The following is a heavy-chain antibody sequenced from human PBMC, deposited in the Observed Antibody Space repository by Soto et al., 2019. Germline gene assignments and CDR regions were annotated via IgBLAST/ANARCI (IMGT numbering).Heavy chain of an antibody. CDR1: GFTFSSYG. D-gene: IGHD1-26*01. V-gene: IGHV3-30*18. Sequence: QVQLVESGGGVVQPGRSLRLSCAASGFTFSSYGMHWVRQAPGKGLEWVAVISYDGSNKYYADSVKGRFTISRDNSKNTLYLQMNSLRAEDTAVYYCAKARIVGATNYYYGMDVWGQGNTVTVSS. CDR2: ISYDGSNK. J-gene: IGHJ6*02. CDR3: AKARIVGATNYYYGMDV.